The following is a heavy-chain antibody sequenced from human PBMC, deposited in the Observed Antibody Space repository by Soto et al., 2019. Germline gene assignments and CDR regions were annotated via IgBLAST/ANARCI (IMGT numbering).Heavy chain of an antibody. CDR2: ISSSGSTI. J-gene: IGHJ6*02. D-gene: IGHD1-7*01. Sequence: GSLRLSCAASGFTFSSYEMNGVRQAPGKGLEWVSYISSSGSTIYYADSVKGRFTISRDNAKNSLYLQMNSLRAEDTAVYYCARGAGTGKVTARILKLYYYYGMDVWGQGTTVTVSS. V-gene: IGHV3-48*03. CDR3: ARGAGTGKVTARILKLYYYYGMDV. CDR1: GFTFSSYE.